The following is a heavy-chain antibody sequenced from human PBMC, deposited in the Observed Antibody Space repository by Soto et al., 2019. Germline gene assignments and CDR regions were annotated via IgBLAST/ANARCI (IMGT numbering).Heavy chain of an antibody. CDR2: IIPIFGTA. CDR3: AGPPELTRIYYYYGMDV. J-gene: IGHJ6*02. CDR1: GNTFTSYA. Sequence: GASVKVSWKASGNTFTSYAMHWVRQAPGQRLEWMGGIIPIFGTANYAQKFQGRVTITADESTSTAYMELSSLRSEDTAVYYCAGPPELTRIYYYYGMDVWGQGTTVTVSS. V-gene: IGHV1-69*13. D-gene: IGHD1-7*01.